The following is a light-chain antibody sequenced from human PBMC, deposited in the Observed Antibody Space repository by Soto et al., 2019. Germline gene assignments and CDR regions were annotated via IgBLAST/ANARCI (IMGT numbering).Light chain of an antibody. J-gene: IGKJ1*01. CDR2: WAS. Sequence: DIVMTQSPDSLAVSLGERATINCKSSQSVLYTSNNKNYLAWYQQKAGQPPKVLIYWASTRESGVPDRFSGSGSGTDFTLTISSLPAEDVALYYCQQYYSTPPTFGHGTKVEIK. CDR1: QSVLYTSNNKNY. V-gene: IGKV4-1*01. CDR3: QQYYSTPPT.